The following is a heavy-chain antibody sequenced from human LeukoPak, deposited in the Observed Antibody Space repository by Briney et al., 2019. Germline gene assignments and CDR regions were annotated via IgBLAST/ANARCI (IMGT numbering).Heavy chain of an antibody. CDR1: GGSISSYY. CDR2: IYYSGGT. Sequence: PSETLSLTCTVSGGSISSYYWSWIRQPPGKGLEWIGYIYYSGGTNYNPSLKSRVTISVDTSKNQFSLKLNSVTAADTAVYYCARMYYDILTGYYYFDYWGQGTLVTVSS. J-gene: IGHJ4*02. D-gene: IGHD3-9*01. CDR3: ARMYYDILTGYYYFDY. V-gene: IGHV4-59*08.